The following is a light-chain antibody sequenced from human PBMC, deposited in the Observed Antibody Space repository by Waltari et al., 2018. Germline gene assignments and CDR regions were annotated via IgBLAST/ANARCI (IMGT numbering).Light chain of an antibody. Sequence: QSALTQPASVSASPGQSITISCPGTSDAVGGYNFVPCYQQPPGKAPKLMVYDVFYRPSGVSNRFSASKSGNTASLTISGLQAEDEADYYCCSYAGSYTWVFGGGTKLTVL. CDR2: DVF. J-gene: IGLJ3*02. CDR3: CSYAGSYTWV. V-gene: IGLV2-23*02. CDR1: SDAVGGYNF.